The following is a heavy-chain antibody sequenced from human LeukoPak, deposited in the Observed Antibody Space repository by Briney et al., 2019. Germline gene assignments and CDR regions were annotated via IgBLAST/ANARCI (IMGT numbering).Heavy chain of an antibody. J-gene: IGHJ4*02. CDR1: GGSISSSY. CDR3: ARVAAGGNYFHY. Sequence: PSETLSLTCAVSGGSISSSYRSWIRQPPGKGLEWIGYIYYSGSTNYNPSLKSRVTISVDTSKNQFSLKLSSVTAADTAVYYCARVAAGGNYFHYWGQGTLVTVSS. CDR2: IYYSGST. V-gene: IGHV4-59*01. D-gene: IGHD6-13*01.